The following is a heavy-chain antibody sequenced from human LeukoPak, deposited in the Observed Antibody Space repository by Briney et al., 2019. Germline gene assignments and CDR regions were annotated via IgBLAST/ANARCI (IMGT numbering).Heavy chain of an antibody. CDR3: ARGSNRFGELEFDY. D-gene: IGHD3-10*01. Sequence: GASVKVSCKASGYTFTSYDINWVRQATGQGLEWMGWMNPNSGNTGYAQKFQGRVTMTRNTSISTAYMELSSLRSEDTAVYYCARGSNRFGELEFDYWGQGTLVTVSS. CDR1: GYTFTSYD. V-gene: IGHV1-8*01. J-gene: IGHJ4*02. CDR2: MNPNSGNT.